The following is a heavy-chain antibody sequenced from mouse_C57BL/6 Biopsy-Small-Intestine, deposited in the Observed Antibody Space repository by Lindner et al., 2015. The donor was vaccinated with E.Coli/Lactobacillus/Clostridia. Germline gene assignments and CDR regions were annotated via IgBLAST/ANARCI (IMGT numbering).Heavy chain of an antibody. Sequence: VQLQESGAELVKPGASVKISCKASGYAFSRYWMNWVKQRPGKGLEWIGQIYPGDGDTNYNGKFKGKATLTADKSSSTAYMQLSSLTSEDSAVYFCARNDYGYGSRTMDYWGQGTSVTVSS. J-gene: IGHJ4*01. CDR1: GYAFSRYW. CDR3: ARNDYGYGSRTMDY. V-gene: IGHV1-80*01. D-gene: IGHD2-2*01. CDR2: IYPGDGDT.